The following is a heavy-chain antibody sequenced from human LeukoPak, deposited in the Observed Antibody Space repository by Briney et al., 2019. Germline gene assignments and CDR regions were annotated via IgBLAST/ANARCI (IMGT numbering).Heavy chain of an antibody. CDR3: ARHPRGAVAPLCAFDI. CDR1: GYAFTSYY. CDR2: INPSGGST. Sequence: GASVKVSCKASGYAFTSYYMHWVRQAPGQGLERMGIINPSGGSTSYAQKFQGRVTMTRDTSTSTVYMELSSLRSEDTAVYYCARHPRGAVAPLCAFDIWGQGTMATVSS. D-gene: IGHD6-19*01. J-gene: IGHJ3*02. V-gene: IGHV1-46*01.